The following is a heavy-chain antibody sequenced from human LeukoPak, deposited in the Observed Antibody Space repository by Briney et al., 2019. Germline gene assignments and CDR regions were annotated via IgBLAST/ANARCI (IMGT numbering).Heavy chain of an antibody. D-gene: IGHD3-22*01. CDR1: GITLSNYG. CDR2: ISGSGGTT. J-gene: IGHJ4*02. CDR3: AKRGVVIRVILVGFHKEAYYFDS. Sequence: GGSLRLSCAVSGITLSNYGMSWVRQTPGKGLEWVAGISGSGGTTSYADSVKGRFTISRDNPKNTLYLQMDSLRAEDTAVYFCAKRGVVIRVILVGFHKEAYYFDSWGQGALVTVSS. V-gene: IGHV3-23*01.